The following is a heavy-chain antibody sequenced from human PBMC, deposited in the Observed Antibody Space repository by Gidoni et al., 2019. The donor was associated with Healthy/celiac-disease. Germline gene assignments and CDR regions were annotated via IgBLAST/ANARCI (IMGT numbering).Heavy chain of an antibody. J-gene: IGHJ6*02. CDR2: ISAYNGNT. CDR3: ARGLRSARIVGVGGNYYYGMDV. V-gene: IGHV1-18*01. Sequence: QVPLVQSGAEVKKPGASVKVSCKDSGYTFTSYGIRWVRQATGQGLEWMGWISAYNGNTNYAQKLQGRVTMTTDTSTSTAYRELRSLRSDDTAVYYCARGLRSARIVGVGGNYYYGMDVWGQGTTVTVSS. CDR1: GYTFTSYG. D-gene: IGHD2-15*01.